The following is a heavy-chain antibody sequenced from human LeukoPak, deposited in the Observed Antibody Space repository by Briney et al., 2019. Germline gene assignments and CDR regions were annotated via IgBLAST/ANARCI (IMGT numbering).Heavy chain of an antibody. CDR2: ITLNSGDT. D-gene: IGHD1-1*01. CDR1: GHTFTVHY. V-gene: IGHV1-2*02. Sequence: ASVKVSCKVSGHTFTVHYIHWVRQGPGQGLEWLGWITLNSGDTHYAQKFQGRLTMTSDTSISTGYMELSRLQFDDTAVYYCAREGQLGLDNWGQGTLVTVSS. J-gene: IGHJ1*01. CDR3: AREGQLGLDN.